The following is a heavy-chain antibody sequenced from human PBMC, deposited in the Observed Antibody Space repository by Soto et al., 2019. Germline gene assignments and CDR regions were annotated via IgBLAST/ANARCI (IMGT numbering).Heavy chain of an antibody. CDR3: ARGIAVAGSFAY. Sequence: SETLSLTCTVSGGSISSYYWSWIRQPPGKGLEWIGYIYYSGSTNYNPSLKSRVTISVDTSKNQFSLKLSSVTAADTAVYYCARGIAVAGSFAYWGQGTLVTVSS. V-gene: IGHV4-59*08. J-gene: IGHJ4*02. D-gene: IGHD6-19*01. CDR1: GGSISSYY. CDR2: IYYSGST.